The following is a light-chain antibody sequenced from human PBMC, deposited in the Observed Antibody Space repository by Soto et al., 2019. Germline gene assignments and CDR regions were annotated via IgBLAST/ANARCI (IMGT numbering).Light chain of an antibody. V-gene: IGKV3D-11*01. CDR2: DAS. CDR1: QGVSSY. J-gene: IGKJ3*01. CDR3: QQRSNWHPIFT. Sequence: EIVLTQSPATLSLSPGERATLSCRASQGVSSYLAWYQQKPGQAPRLLIYDASNRATGIPARFSGSGPRTDFTLTISSLEPEDFAVYYCQQRSNWHPIFTFGPGTKVDIK.